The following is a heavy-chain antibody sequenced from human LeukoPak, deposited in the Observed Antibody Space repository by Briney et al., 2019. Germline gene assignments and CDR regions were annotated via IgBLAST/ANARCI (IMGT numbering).Heavy chain of an antibody. D-gene: IGHD5-12*01. J-gene: IGHJ4*02. V-gene: IGHV4-4*09. CDR2: TYASGSA. CDR3: ARRATMLAGGYFDY. Sequence: SETLSLTCTVSGGSISSYYWSWIRQPPGKGLEWIGYTYASGSATYNPSLKSRVTISIDTSKNQFSLKLSSVTAADTAVYYCARRATMLAGGYFDYWGQGTLVSVSS. CDR1: GGSISSYY.